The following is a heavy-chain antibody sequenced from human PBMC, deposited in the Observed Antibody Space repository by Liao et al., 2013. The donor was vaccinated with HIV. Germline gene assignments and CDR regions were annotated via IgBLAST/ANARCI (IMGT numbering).Heavy chain of an antibody. CDR1: GGSINSDDYS. CDR2: IFHSGST. J-gene: IGHJ2*01. CDR3: ARGVRAAVARYWHFDL. Sequence: QLQLQESGSGLVKPSETLSLNCAVSGGSINSDDYSWNWIRQTPEKGLEWIGYIFHSGSTSHNPSLKSRVSIWVDWSKNQFSLELTSLTDADTAVYYCARGVRAAVARYWHFDLWAVAPWSLSPQ. V-gene: IGHV4-30-2*01. D-gene: IGHD6-19*01.